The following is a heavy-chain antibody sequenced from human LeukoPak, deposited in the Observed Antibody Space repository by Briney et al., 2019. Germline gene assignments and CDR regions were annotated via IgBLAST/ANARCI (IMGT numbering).Heavy chain of an antibody. CDR3: ARILSCSGGSCRNAFDI. V-gene: IGHV5-51*01. Sequence: GESLKISCKGSGYSFTSYWIGWVRPMPGKGLEWMGIIYPGDSDTRYSPSFQGQVTISADKSISTAYLQWSSLKASDTAMYYCARILSCSGGSCRNAFDIWGQGTMVTVSS. CDR1: GYSFTSYW. J-gene: IGHJ3*02. CDR2: IYPGDSDT. D-gene: IGHD2-15*01.